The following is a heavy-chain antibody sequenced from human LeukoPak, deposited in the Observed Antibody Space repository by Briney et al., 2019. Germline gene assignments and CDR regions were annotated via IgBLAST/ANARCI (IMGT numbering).Heavy chain of an antibody. CDR2: VIRDGSFT. V-gene: IGHV3-74*01. D-gene: IGHD5-24*01. Sequence: GGSLRLSCAASGFTFRSYLMHWVRQAPGKGLEWVSRVIRDGSFTNYADSVKGRFTISRDNAKNTLYLQMSSLRAEDTAVYFCVRDGDDFNFDYWGQGSLVTVSS. CDR3: VRDGDDFNFDY. CDR1: GFTFRSYL. J-gene: IGHJ4*02.